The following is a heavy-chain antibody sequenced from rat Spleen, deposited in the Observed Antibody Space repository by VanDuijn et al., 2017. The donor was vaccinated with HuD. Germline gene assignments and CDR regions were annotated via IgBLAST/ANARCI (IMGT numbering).Heavy chain of an antibody. D-gene: IGHD1-5*01. Sequence: EVQLVESGGGLVQPGRSLKLSCVASGFTFNNYWMTWIRQAPGKGLEWVASITNAAGKVHYPDSVKGRFTISRDNAKSTLYLQMNSLRSEDTATYYCTRDPKYRYNYGYVLDAWGQGASVTVSS. J-gene: IGHJ4*01. CDR2: ITNAAGKV. CDR3: TRDPKYRYNYGYVLDA. CDR1: GFTFNNYW. V-gene: IGHV5-31*01.